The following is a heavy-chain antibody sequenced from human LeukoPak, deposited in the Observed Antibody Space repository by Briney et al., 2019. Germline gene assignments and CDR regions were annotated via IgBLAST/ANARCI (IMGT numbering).Heavy chain of an antibody. J-gene: IGHJ4*02. Sequence: GGSLRLSCAASGFTFGSYEMNWVRQAPGKGLEWVSYSSGSGSTRYYADSVKGRFTISRDNGRNSLYLQMNRLRLEDTAVYYCARLDTGTTYFDYWGQGTLVTVSS. CDR2: SSGSGSTR. CDR1: GFTFGSYE. D-gene: IGHD5-18*01. V-gene: IGHV3-48*03. CDR3: ARLDTGTTYFDY.